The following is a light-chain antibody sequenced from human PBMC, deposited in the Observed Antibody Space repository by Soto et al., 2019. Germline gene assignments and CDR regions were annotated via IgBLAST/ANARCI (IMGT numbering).Light chain of an antibody. CDR2: GNT. J-gene: IGLJ1*01. Sequence: QSVLTQPPSVSGAPGHRVTISCPGSSSNIGAGYDVHWYQQLPGAAPKLLIYGNTNRPAGVPDRFSGSKSGTSASLTITGLQAEDEGDYYCQSFDTSLTNSYVFGTGNKVTVL. CDR1: SSNIGAGYD. V-gene: IGLV1-40*01. CDR3: QSFDTSLTNSYV.